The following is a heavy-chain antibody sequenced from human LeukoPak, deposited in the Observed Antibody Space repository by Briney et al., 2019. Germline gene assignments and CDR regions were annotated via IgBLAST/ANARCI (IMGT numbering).Heavy chain of an antibody. CDR3: ARHVTTYSPFDP. J-gene: IGHJ5*02. D-gene: IGHD2-15*01. V-gene: IGHV4-4*09. CDR1: GGSISSYY. Sequence: SETLSLTCTISGGSISSYYWSWIRQPPGKGLEWIGYIYTSGSTNYNPSLNSRVTILVDTSKNQISLKLSSVTAADTAVYYCARHVTTYSPFDPWGRGTLVTVSS. CDR2: IYTSGST.